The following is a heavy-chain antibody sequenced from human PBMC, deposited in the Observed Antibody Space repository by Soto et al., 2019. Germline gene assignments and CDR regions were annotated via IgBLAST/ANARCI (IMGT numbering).Heavy chain of an antibody. J-gene: IGHJ4*02. Sequence: QVQLVQSGAEVTKPGASVRLSCKASGYTFSTYYMHWVRQAPGQGLEWMGVINPSGDSTTYAQKFQGRVTMTRDTSTSTLFMELSSLRSEDTAVYFCARDWEFGYWGQGTLVTVSS. D-gene: IGHD1-26*01. V-gene: IGHV1-46*01. CDR2: INPSGDST. CDR3: ARDWEFGY. CDR1: GYTFSTYY.